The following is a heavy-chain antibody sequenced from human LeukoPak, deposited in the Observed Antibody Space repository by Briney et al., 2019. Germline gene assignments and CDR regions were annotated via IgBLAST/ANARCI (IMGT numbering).Heavy chain of an antibody. CDR2: IDKDGSGT. CDR3: ATEYWYRHDY. D-gene: IGHD6-13*01. CDR1: GFNFNYYF. Sequence: PGGSLRLSCTTSGFNFNYYFMAWVRQAPGKGLEWLATIDKDGSGTEYIDSVRGRSTISRDNTKKSIYLQMSSLTADDTAVYFCATEYWYRHDYWGQGILVTVSS. V-gene: IGHV3-7*01. J-gene: IGHJ4*02.